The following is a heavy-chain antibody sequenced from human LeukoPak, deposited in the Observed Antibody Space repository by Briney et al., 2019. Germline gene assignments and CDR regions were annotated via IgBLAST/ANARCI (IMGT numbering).Heavy chain of an antibody. V-gene: IGHV3-23*01. CDR2: IRDSGGST. CDR1: GFTFSSYA. CDR3: AKSGSGSYGRVDY. Sequence: GSLRLSCAASGFTFSSYAMNWVRQTPRKGLEWVSSIRDSGGSTNYADSVKDRFTISRDNSKNMLFLEMNSLRVEDTAIYYCAKSGSGSYGRVDYWGQGTLVTVSS. D-gene: IGHD1-26*01. J-gene: IGHJ4*02.